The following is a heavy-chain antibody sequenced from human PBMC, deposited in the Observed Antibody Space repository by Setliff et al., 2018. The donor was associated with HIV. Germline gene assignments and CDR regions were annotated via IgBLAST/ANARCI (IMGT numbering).Heavy chain of an antibody. CDR3: ARDTGELGHAFDI. D-gene: IGHD1-26*01. V-gene: IGHV3-21*01. J-gene: IGHJ3*02. CDR2: MSSRSPYI. Sequence: PWGSLRLSCAASGFTFSSYSMNWVRQAPGKGLEWVSSMSSRSPYIYYADSVKGRFTISRDNSKNTLYLQMNSLRAEDTAVYYCARDTGELGHAFDIWGQGTMVTVSS. CDR1: GFTFSSYS.